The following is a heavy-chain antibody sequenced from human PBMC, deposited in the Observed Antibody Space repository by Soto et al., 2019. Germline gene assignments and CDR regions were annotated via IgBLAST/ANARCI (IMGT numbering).Heavy chain of an antibody. D-gene: IGHD3-22*01. CDR2: IIPIFGTA. CDR1: GGTFSSYA. J-gene: IGHJ3*02. V-gene: IGHV1-69*13. CDR3: AREWGYYYDSSGYYLLGAFDI. Sequence: ASVKVSCKASGGTFSSYAISWVRQAPGQGLEWMGGIIPIFGTANYAQKFQGRVTITADESTSTAYMELSSLRSEDTAVYYCAREWGYYYDSSGYYLLGAFDIWGQGTMVTVSS.